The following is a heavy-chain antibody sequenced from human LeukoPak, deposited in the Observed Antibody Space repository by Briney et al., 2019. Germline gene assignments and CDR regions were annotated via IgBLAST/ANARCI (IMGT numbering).Heavy chain of an antibody. V-gene: IGHV3-21*01. Sequence: GGSLRLSCAASGFTFSSYNLNWVRQAPGKGLEWVSSISSSSSYIYYADSVKGRITISRDNAKNSLYLQMNSLRAEDTAVYYCAKDRKITIFGVVIPDAFDIWGQGTMVTVSS. CDR3: AKDRKITIFGVVIPDAFDI. CDR1: GFTFSSYN. D-gene: IGHD3-3*01. J-gene: IGHJ3*02. CDR2: ISSSSSYI.